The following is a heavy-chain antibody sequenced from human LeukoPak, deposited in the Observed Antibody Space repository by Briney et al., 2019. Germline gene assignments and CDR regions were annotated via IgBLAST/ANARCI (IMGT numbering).Heavy chain of an antibody. CDR3: ARDPLSAHSSWYLRGAFDI. CDR1: GGSVSSGTYD. J-gene: IGHJ3*02. V-gene: IGHV4-61*01. CDR2: MYYSGST. D-gene: IGHD6-13*01. Sequence: SETLSLTCTVSGGSVSSGTYDWSWIRQPPGKGLEWIAYMYYSGSTNYNPSLKSRVTISIDTPKNQFSLKLSSVTAADTAVYYCARDPLSAHSSWYLRGAFDIWGQGTMVTVSS.